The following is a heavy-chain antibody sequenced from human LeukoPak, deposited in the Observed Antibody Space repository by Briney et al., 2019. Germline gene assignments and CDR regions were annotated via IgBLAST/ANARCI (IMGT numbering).Heavy chain of an antibody. CDR1: GFTFSSYG. V-gene: IGHV3-33*01. CDR3: ARDRSLSYFDY. Sequence: GGSLRLFCAASGFTFSSYGMHWVRQAPGKGLEWVAVIWYDGSNKYYADSVKGRFTISRDTPKNTLYLQMNSLRAEDTAVYYCARDRSLSYFDYWGQGALVTVSS. CDR2: IWYDGSNK. J-gene: IGHJ4*02.